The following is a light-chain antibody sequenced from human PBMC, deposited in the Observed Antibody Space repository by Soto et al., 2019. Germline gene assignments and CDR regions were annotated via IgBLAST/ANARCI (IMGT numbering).Light chain of an antibody. J-gene: IGKJ5*01. CDR3: QQYVISVT. CDR1: QSISGNY. Sequence: EIVLTQSPGTLSLSPGERATLSCRASQSISGNYLAWYQQKPGQAPRLLIYGASNRATGIPERFSGSGSGTYFTLTIGRLEPQDSAMYYCQQYVISVTFGQGTRLEIK. V-gene: IGKV3-20*01. CDR2: GAS.